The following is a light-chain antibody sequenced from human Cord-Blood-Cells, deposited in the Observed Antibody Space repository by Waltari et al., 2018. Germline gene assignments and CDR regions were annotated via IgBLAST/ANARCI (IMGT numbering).Light chain of an antibody. CDR3: CSYAGSSTFVV. CDR2: EGS. J-gene: IGLJ2*01. V-gene: IGLV2-23*03. CDR1: SSDGGSYNL. Sequence: QSALTQPASVSGSHGQSITISCTGTSSDGGSYNLVSWYQQHPGKAPKLMIYEGSKRPSGVSNRFSGSKSGNTASLTISGLQAEDEADYYCCSYAGSSTFVVFGGGTKLTVL.